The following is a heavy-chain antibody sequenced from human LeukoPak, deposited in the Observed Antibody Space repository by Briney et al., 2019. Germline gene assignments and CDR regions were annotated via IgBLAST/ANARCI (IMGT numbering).Heavy chain of an antibody. V-gene: IGHV3-7*03. CDR1: GFTFSSYS. J-gene: IGHJ4*02. CDR3: AREALLYCSSTSCPIDY. Sequence: GGSLRLSCAASGFTFSSYSMNWVRQAPGKGLEWVTNIKQDGSEKYYVDSVKGRFTISRDNAKNSLYLQMNSLRAEDTAVYYCAREALLYCSSTSCPIDYWGQGTLVTVSS. D-gene: IGHD2-2*01. CDR2: IKQDGSEK.